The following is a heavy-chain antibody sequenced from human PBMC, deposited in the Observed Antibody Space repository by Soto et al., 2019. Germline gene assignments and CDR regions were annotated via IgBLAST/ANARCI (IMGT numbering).Heavy chain of an antibody. CDR2: INHSGST. J-gene: IGHJ6*02. V-gene: IGHV4-34*01. CDR1: GGSFSGYY. CDR3: ARVGSSWYYGMDV. Sequence: SETLSLTCAVYGGSFSGYYWSWIRQPPGKGLEWIGEINHSGSTNYNPSLKSRVTISVDTSKNQFSLKLSSVTAADTAVYYCARVGSSWYYGMDVWGQGTTVTGS. D-gene: IGHD6-13*01.